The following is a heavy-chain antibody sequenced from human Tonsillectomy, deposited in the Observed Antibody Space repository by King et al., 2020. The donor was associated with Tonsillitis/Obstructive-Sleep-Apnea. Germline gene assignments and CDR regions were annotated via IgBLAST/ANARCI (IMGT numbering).Heavy chain of an antibody. CDR2: IYPGDSDI. V-gene: IGHV5-51*01. J-gene: IGHJ4*02. CDR1: GYSFTNYW. Sequence: EVQLVESGAEVKKPGESLKISCKGSGYSFTNYWIAWVRQMPGKGLEWMGIIYPGDSDIRYSPSFQGQVTISADRSISTAYQQWSSLKASDTAMYYCARRGASGSEDYFHYWGQGTLVTVSS. D-gene: IGHD1-26*01. CDR3: ARRGASGSEDYFHY.